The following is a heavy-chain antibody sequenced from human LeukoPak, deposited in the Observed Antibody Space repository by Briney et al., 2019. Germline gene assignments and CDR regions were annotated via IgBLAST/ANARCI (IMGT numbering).Heavy chain of an antibody. CDR1: GFTFSTSA. CDR2: ITGSGGST. Sequence: GGSLRLSCAASGFTFSTSALSWVRQAPGKGLEWASAITGSGGSTYYADSVKGRFTISRDNSKNTLYLQMNSLRADDTAVYYCAKGRGLAVAVFFDNWGQGTLVTVSS. D-gene: IGHD6-19*01. V-gene: IGHV3-23*01. CDR3: AKGRGLAVAVFFDN. J-gene: IGHJ4*02.